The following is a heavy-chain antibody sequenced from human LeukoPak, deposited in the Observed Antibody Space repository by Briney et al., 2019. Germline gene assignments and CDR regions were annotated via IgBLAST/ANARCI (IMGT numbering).Heavy chain of an antibody. CDR1: GFTFSNYW. J-gene: IGHJ4*02. Sequence: GGFLRLSCAASGFTFSNYWMSWVRQAPGKGLEWVANIKPDGSEKYYVDSVKGRFTISRDNAKNSLYLQMNSLRAEDTAVYYCARDDYGGTGYWGQGTLVTVSS. CDR2: IKPDGSEK. D-gene: IGHD4/OR15-4a*01. CDR3: ARDDYGGTGY. V-gene: IGHV3-7*01.